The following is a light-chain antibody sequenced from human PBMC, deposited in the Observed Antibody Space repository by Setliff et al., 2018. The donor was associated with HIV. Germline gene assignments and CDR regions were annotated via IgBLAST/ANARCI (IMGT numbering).Light chain of an antibody. V-gene: IGLV2-14*01. Sequence: QSALTQPASVSGSPGQSITISCTGTSSDVGGYSHVSWHQQHPGKAPKLIIYEVSNRPSGVSNRFSGSKSGNTASLTISGLQAEDEADYYCSSYAVTNTLPFGTGTKGTVL. CDR2: EVS. J-gene: IGLJ1*01. CDR3: SSYAVTNTLP. CDR1: SSDVGGYSH.